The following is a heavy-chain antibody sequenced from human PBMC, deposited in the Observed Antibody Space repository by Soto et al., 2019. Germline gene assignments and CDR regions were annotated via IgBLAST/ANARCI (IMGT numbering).Heavy chain of an antibody. Sequence: QVQQQESGPGLVKLPESLSLTCTVSGVSVTSGSYYWSWIRQPPGKGLEWIGYIFYSGSTNYNPSLKSRVTTSVDTSKKQFSLKLNSVTAADTAVYYCARDSRGLGIRRLFDYWGPGILVTVSS. CDR3: ARDSRGLGIRRLFDY. V-gene: IGHV4-61*01. D-gene: IGHD7-27*01. J-gene: IGHJ4*02. CDR1: GVSVTSGSYY. CDR2: IFYSGST.